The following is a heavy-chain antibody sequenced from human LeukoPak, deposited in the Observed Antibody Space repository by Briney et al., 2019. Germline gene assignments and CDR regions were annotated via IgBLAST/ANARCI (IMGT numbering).Heavy chain of an antibody. J-gene: IGHJ4*02. D-gene: IGHD1-26*01. CDR3: ARGLYSGSYLRTYYFDY. CDR1: GYTFTGYC. CDR2: INPNSGGT. V-gene: IGHV1-2*02. Sequence: ASVKVSCKASGYTFTGYCMHWVRQAPGQGLEWMGWINPNSGGTNYAQKFQGRVTMTRDTSISTAYMELSRLRSDDTAVYYCARGLYSGSYLRTYYFDYWGQGTLVTVSS.